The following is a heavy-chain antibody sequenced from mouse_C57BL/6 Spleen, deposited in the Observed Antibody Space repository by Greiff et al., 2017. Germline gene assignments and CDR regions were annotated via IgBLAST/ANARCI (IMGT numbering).Heavy chain of an antibody. CDR3: ARGLGRGFDY. Sequence: EVKLVESGGGLVKPGGSLKLSCAASGFTFSDYGMHWVRQAPGKGLAWVAYISSCGSTIYYSDTVKGRFAISRDNAKNTLFLQRNSLRSEDTAMYYCARGLGRGFDYWGQGTTLTVSS. D-gene: IGHD4-1*01. CDR2: ISSCGSTI. J-gene: IGHJ2*01. V-gene: IGHV5-17*01. CDR1: GFTFSDYG.